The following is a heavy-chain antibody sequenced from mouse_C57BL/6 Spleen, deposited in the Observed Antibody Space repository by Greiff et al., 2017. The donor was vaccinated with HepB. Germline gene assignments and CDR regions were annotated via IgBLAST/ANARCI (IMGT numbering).Heavy chain of an antibody. V-gene: IGHV1-26*01. J-gene: IGHJ4*01. CDR3: ARSSGGPLRSPYAMDY. CDR2: INPNNGGT. CDR1: GYTFTDYY. D-gene: IGHD3-2*02. Sequence: EVQLQQSGPELVKPGASVKISCKASGYTFTDYYMNWVKQSHGKSLEWIGDINPNNGGTSYNQKFKGKATLTVDKSSSTAYMELRSLTSEDSAVYYCARSSGGPLRSPYAMDYWGQGTSVTVSS.